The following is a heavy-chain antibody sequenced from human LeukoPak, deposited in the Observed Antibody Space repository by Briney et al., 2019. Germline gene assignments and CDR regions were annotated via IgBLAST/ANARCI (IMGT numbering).Heavy chain of an antibody. CDR1: GASMSNYY. D-gene: IGHD6-13*01. CDR2: FYYSGST. J-gene: IGHJ6*03. V-gene: IGHV4-59*08. CDR3: ARQEGSSWYFLYMDV. Sequence: PSETLSLTCTVSGASMSNYYWSWIRQPPGKGLEWIGHFYYSGSTNYNPSLRSRVTISVDSSKNQFSLKLSSVTAADTAVYYCARQEGSSWYFLYMDVWGSGTTVTVSS.